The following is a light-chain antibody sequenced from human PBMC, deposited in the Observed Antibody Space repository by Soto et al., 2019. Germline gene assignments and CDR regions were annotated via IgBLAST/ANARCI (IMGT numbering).Light chain of an antibody. Sequence: DIQMTQSPSSLSASVGDRVILTCRASQTIRTSLNWYQQKPGKAPKLLIYAASTLHSWVPSRFSGSGSGTDFTLSISNLQPEDFATYFCQQTYATPPTFGQGTKV. V-gene: IGKV1-39*01. CDR3: QQTYATPPT. J-gene: IGKJ1*01. CDR2: AAS. CDR1: QTIRTS.